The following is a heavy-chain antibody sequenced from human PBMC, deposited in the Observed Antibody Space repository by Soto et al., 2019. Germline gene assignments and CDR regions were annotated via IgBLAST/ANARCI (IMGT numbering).Heavy chain of an antibody. CDR2: IYYSGST. V-gene: IGHV4-31*03. D-gene: IGHD3-3*01. J-gene: IGHJ4*02. CDR3: ARLRDFWSGYTFDY. CDR1: GGSISSGGYY. Sequence: PSETLSLTCTVSGGSISSGGYYWSWIRQHPGKGLEWIGYIYYSGSTYYKSSLKSRVTISVDTSKNQFSLKLSSVTAADTAVYYCARLRDFWSGYTFDYWGQGTLVTVSS.